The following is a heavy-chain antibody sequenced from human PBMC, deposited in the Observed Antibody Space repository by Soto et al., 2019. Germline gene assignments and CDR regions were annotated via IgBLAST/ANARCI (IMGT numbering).Heavy chain of an antibody. V-gene: IGHV3-53*01. D-gene: IGHD6-19*01. CDR3: VQTTGWPGFDF. CDR2: IYGGGTT. Sequence: AGGSLRLSCAASGFAVSSKYMTWVRQAPGKGLEWVSVIYGGGTTYYADSVKGRFTISRDTSKNTLYLQMNSLRAGDTAVYYCVQTTGWPGFDFWGQGTLVTVSS. J-gene: IGHJ4*02. CDR1: GFAVSSKY.